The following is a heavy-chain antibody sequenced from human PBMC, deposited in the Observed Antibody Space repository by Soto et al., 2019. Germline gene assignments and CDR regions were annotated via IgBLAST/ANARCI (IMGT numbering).Heavy chain of an antibody. V-gene: IGHV4-30-2*01. CDR2: IYHSGST. CDR3: ARTPYYDSSGYFDY. Sequence: PSETLSLTCAVSGGSISSGGYSWSWIRQPPGKGLEWIGYIYHSGSTYYNPSLKSQVTISVDRSKNQFSLKLSSVTAADTAVYYCARTPYYDSSGYFDYWGQGTLVTVSS. J-gene: IGHJ4*02. CDR1: GGSISSGGYS. D-gene: IGHD3-22*01.